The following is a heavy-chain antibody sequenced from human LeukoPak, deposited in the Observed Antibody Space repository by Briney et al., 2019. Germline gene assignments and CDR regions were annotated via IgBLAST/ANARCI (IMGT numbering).Heavy chain of an antibody. J-gene: IGHJ6*02. V-gene: IGHV3-30-3*01. CDR3: ARAGPYNWNYKKLGYYYYGMDV. Sequence: GRSLRLSCAASGFTFSSYAMHWVRQAPGKGLEWVAVISYDGSNKYYADSVKGRFTISRDNSKNTLYLQMNSLRAEDTAVYYCARAGPYNWNYKKLGYYYYGMDVWGQGTTVTVSS. D-gene: IGHD1-7*01. CDR2: ISYDGSNK. CDR1: GFTFSSYA.